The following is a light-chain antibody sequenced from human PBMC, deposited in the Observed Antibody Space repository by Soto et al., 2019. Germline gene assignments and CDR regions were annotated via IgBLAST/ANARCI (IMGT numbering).Light chain of an antibody. CDR2: KAS. CDR3: QQYKHYSEAT. Sequence: DIQMTQSPSTLSASVGDRVTITCRASQSISSWLAWYQQKPGKAPKVLIHKASDLENGVPSRFSGSGSGTEFTLTISSLQPDDLGTDYCQQYKHYSEATFGQGTKLEIK. J-gene: IGKJ2*01. V-gene: IGKV1-5*03. CDR1: QSISSW.